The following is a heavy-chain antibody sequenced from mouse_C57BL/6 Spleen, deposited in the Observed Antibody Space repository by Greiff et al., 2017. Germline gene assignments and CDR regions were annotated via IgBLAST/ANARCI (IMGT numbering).Heavy chain of an antibody. CDR1: GFTFSSYA. Sequence: DVQLQESGGGLVKPGGSLKLSCAASGFTFSSYAMSWVRQTPEKRLEWVATISDGGSYTYYPDNVKGRFTISRDNAKNNLYLQMSHLKSEDTAMYYCARDKGVRLGTGYYFDYWGQGTTLTVSS. J-gene: IGHJ2*01. CDR3: ARDKGVRLGTGYYFDY. V-gene: IGHV5-4*01. CDR2: ISDGGSYT. D-gene: IGHD2-14*01.